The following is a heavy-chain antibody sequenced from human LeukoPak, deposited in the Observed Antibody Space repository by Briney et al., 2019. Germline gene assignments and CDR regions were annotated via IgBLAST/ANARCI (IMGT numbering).Heavy chain of an antibody. J-gene: IGHJ4*02. D-gene: IGHD3-16*02. CDR1: SGSISHYY. CDR3: AREGRLGELSLNYFDY. Sequence: SETLSLTCTVSSGSISHYYWSWIRQPPGKGLEWIGYIYYSGSTDYNPSLKSRVTISIDTSKNQFSLKLSSVTAADTALYYCAREGRLGELSLNYFDYWGQGTLVTVSS. V-gene: IGHV4-59*01. CDR2: IYYSGST.